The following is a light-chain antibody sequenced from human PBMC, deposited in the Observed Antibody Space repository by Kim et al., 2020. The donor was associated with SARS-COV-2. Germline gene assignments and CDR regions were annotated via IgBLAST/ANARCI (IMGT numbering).Light chain of an antibody. Sequence: DIQITQSPSTLSASVGDRVTITCRASQNVNTWLAWYQQRPGKAPQVLISDASNLESGVPSRFSGRGSGTEFTLTISSLQPEDFAVYYCQQYNDHELTFGGGTKVDIK. CDR3: QQYNDHELT. J-gene: IGKJ4*01. CDR1: QNVNTW. CDR2: DAS. V-gene: IGKV1-5*01.